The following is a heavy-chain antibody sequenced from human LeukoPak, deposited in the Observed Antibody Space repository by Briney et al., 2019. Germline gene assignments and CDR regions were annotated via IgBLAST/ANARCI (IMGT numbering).Heavy chain of an antibody. V-gene: IGHV1-69*06. D-gene: IGHD1-26*01. Sequence: SVKVSCKASGGTFSSYAISWVRQAPGQGLEWMGWIIPIFGTANYAQKFQGRVTITADKSTSTAYMELSSLRSEDTAVYYCARGGDYYIHNNWFDPWAREPWSPSPQ. J-gene: IGHJ5*02. CDR2: IIPIFGTA. CDR3: ARGGDYYIHNNWFDP. CDR1: GGTFSSYA.